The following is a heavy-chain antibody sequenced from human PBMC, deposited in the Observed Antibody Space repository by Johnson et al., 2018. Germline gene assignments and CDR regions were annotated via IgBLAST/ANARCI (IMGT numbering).Heavy chain of an antibody. CDR3: ARDEGDYGYESFDI. V-gene: IGHV1-69*01. D-gene: IGHD4-17*01. CDR1: GGTFNSYA. J-gene: IGHJ3*02. Sequence: QVQLVESGAEVKKPGSSVKVSCKASGGTFNSYAISWVRQAPGQGLEWMGGIIPIFATANYAQTVQGRVTITAEESTSTAYMELSSLRTEDTAVYYCARDEGDYGYESFDIWGQGTMGTVST. CDR2: IIPIFATA.